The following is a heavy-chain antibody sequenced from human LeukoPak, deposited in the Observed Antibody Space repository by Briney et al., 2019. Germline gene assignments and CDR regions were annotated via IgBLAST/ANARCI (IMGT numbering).Heavy chain of an antibody. CDR1: SGSISSSSYY. J-gene: IGHJ5*02. Sequence: PSETLSLTCSVSSGSISSSSYYWGWIRQPPGKGLEWIGSIYYSGSTYYNPSLKSRVTISVDTSKNQFSLKLSSVTAADTAVYYCARRGYYDSRGWFDPWGQGTLVTVSS. V-gene: IGHV4-39*01. CDR3: ARRGYYDSRGWFDP. CDR2: IYYSGST. D-gene: IGHD3-22*01.